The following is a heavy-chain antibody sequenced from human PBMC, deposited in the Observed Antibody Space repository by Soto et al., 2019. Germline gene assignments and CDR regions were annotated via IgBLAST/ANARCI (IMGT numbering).Heavy chain of an antibody. CDR3: VRDIGPMLNARSLDF. CDR1: GFTFDDYA. J-gene: IGHJ4*02. CDR2: ISWSGANI. V-gene: IGHV3-9*01. D-gene: IGHD3-16*02. Sequence: GGSLRLSCATSGFTFDDYAIHWVRQAPGKGLEWVSGISWSGANIAYADSMKGRFTISRDNAKNSLYLQMNSLRAEDTALYYCVRDIGPMLNARSLDFWGQGTLVTVSS.